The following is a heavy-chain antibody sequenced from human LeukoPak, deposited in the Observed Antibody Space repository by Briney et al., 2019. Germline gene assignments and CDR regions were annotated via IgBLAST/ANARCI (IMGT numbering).Heavy chain of an antibody. CDR3: ARNDFWSGYNDY. D-gene: IGHD3-3*01. J-gene: IGHJ4*02. CDR1: GGSISSYY. Sequence: PSETLSLTCTVSGGSISSYYWSWIRQPPGKGLEWIGYIYYSGSTNYNPSLKSRVTISVDTSKNQFSLKLSSVTAADTAVYYCARNDFWSGYNDYWGQGTLVTVSS. CDR2: IYYSGST. V-gene: IGHV4-59*01.